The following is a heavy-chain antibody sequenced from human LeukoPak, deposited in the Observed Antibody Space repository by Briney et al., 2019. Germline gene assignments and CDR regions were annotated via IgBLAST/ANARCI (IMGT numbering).Heavy chain of an antibody. V-gene: IGHV4-4*02. CDR3: SRENGAFSPFGY. Sequence: SGTLSLTCGVSGGSISSTNWWTWVRQPPGEGLEWIGEVHLSGRTNYNPSLESRVTMSVDKSKNHLSLNLTSVTAADTAVYYCSRENGAFSPFGYWGQGTLVTVPS. CDR2: VHLSGRT. CDR1: GGSISSTNW. J-gene: IGHJ4*02. D-gene: IGHD2-8*01.